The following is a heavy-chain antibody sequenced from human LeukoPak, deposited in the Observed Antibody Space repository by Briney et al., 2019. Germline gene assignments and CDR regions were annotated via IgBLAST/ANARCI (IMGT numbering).Heavy chain of an antibody. CDR2: ISAYNGNT. D-gene: IGHD3-10*01. CDR3: ARDLFYNGSGGLY. J-gene: IGHJ4*02. V-gene: IGHV1-18*01. Sequence: ASVKVSCKASGYTFTSYGISWVRQAPGQGLEWMGWISAYNGNTNYAQKFQGRVTMTTDTSTSTAYMDVRSLRSDDTAVYYCARDLFYNGSGGLYWGQGTLVTVSS. CDR1: GYTFTSYG.